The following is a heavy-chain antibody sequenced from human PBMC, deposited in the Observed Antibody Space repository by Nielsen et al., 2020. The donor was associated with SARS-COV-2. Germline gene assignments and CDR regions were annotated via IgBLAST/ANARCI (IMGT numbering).Heavy chain of an antibody. J-gene: IGHJ4*02. CDR2: ISAYSGNT. CDR3: ARGQLPFDY. D-gene: IGHD5-24*01. V-gene: IGHV1-18*01. Sequence: WVRQAPGQGLEWMGWISAYSGNTKYAQKLQGRVTMTTDTSTSTAYMELRSLRSDDTAVYYCARGQLPFDYWGQGTLVTVSS.